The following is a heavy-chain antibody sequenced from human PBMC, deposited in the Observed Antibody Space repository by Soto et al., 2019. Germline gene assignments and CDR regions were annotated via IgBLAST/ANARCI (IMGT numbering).Heavy chain of an antibody. CDR3: ARVSIAVAGMSADY. D-gene: IGHD6-19*01. J-gene: IGHJ4*02. Sequence: QVQLVQSGAEVKKPGASVKVSCKASGYTFTGYYMHWVRQAPGQGLEWMGWINPNSGGTNYAQKFQGWVTMTRDTSVSTAYMELSRLRSDDTAVYYCARVSIAVAGMSADYWGQGTLVTVSS. CDR1: GYTFTGYY. CDR2: INPNSGGT. V-gene: IGHV1-2*04.